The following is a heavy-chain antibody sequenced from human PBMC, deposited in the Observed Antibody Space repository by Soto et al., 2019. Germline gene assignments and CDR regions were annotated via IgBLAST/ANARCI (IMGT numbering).Heavy chain of an antibody. CDR2: ISGSGGST. J-gene: IGHJ4*02. Sequence: GWSLRLSCAASGFTFSSYAMNWVRQAPEKGLEWVSSISGSGGSTYYTDSVKGRFTISRDNSKNTLYLQMNSLRAEDTAVYYCAKTWAGYWGQGTLVTVSA. CDR1: GFTFSSYA. CDR3: AKTWAGY. V-gene: IGHV3-23*01.